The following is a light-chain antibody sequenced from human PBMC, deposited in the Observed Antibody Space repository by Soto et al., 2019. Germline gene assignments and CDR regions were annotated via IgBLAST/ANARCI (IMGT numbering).Light chain of an antibody. CDR3: QQYGGSPRT. Sequence: EIVLTQSPDTLSFSPGERSTLSFSASQSVRSERLAWYQQKRGQAPTLLIFDASSRASGTPERFSGSGSGADFTLTITRLEPEDFAVYYCQQYGGSPRTFGQGTKVDIK. J-gene: IGKJ1*01. CDR1: QSVRSER. V-gene: IGKV3-20*01. CDR2: DAS.